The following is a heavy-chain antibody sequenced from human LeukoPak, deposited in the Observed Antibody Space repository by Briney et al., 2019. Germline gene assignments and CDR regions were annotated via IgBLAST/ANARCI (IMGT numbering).Heavy chain of an antibody. D-gene: IGHD6-19*01. CDR2: ISSSGSTI. Sequence: GGSLRLSCAASGFTFSDYYMNWIRQAPGKGLEWVSYISSSGSTIYYADSVKGRFTISRDNAKNSLYLQMNSRRAEDTAVYYCARDSSGWYHWFDPWGQGTLVTVSS. CDR1: GFTFSDYY. V-gene: IGHV3-11*04. CDR3: ARDSSGWYHWFDP. J-gene: IGHJ5*02.